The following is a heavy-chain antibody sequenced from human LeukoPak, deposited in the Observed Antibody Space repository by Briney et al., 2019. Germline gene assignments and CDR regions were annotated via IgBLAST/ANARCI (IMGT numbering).Heavy chain of an antibody. CDR2: INWNSGTR. CDR3: AKDMSQYSGSYYFDF. Sequence: PGRSLRLSCEASGFTFDDYAMHWVRQAPGKGLEWVSGINWNSGTRDYADSVRGRFTISRDNAKNSLYLQMNSLRAEDTALYYCAKDMSQYSGSYYFDFWGRGTLVTVSS. V-gene: IGHV3-9*01. J-gene: IGHJ4*02. D-gene: IGHD1-26*01. CDR1: GFTFDDYA.